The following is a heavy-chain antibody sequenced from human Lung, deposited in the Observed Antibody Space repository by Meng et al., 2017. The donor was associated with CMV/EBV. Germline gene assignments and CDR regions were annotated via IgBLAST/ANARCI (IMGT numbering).Heavy chain of an antibody. J-gene: IGHJ4*02. CDR2: IRGPGGGT. Sequence: FNFSNYAMSWVRQAPGKGLEWVSVIRGPGGGTYYADSVKGRFTISRDNSKNTLFLQMNSLIAEDTAVYYCAKDGLKDSSGYYPTPFDYWGQGTLVTVSS. V-gene: IGHV3-23*01. CDR3: AKDGLKDSSGYYPTPFDY. CDR1: FNFSNYA. D-gene: IGHD3-22*01.